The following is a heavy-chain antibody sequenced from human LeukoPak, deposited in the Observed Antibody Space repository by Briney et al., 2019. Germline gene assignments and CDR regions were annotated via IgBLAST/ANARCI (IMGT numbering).Heavy chain of an antibody. CDR1: GFTFSNYW. Sequence: GGSLRLSCAASGFTFSNYWMSWVRQAPGKGLEWVANIKQDGSEKYYVDSVEGRFAISRDNAQNSLYLQMNSLRVGDTAMYYCARWQPGFDPWGQGTLVNVSS. D-gene: IGHD6-13*01. J-gene: IGHJ5*02. V-gene: IGHV3-7*01. CDR3: ARWQPGFDP. CDR2: IKQDGSEK.